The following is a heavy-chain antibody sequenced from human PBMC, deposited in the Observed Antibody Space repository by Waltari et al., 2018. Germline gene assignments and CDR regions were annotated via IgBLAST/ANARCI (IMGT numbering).Heavy chain of an antibody. V-gene: IGHV4-34*01. J-gene: IGHJ6*02. CDR3: ARGIAARYYYYYGMDV. D-gene: IGHD6-6*01. CDR1: GGSFSGYY. Sequence: QVQLQQWGAGLLKPSETLSLTCAVYGGSFSGYYWSWIRQPPGKGLAWIGEITHSGSTNYNQSLKSRVTRSVDTSKNQFSLKLSSVTAADTAVYYCARGIAARYYYYYGMDVWGQGTTVTVSS. CDR2: ITHSGST.